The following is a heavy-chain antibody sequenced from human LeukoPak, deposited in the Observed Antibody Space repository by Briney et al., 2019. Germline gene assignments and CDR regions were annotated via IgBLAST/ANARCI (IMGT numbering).Heavy chain of an antibody. J-gene: IGHJ6*03. D-gene: IGHD1/OR15-1a*01. CDR3: AKDDRTHFYYYYYMDV. V-gene: IGHV3-30*02. CDR2: IRYDGSNE. Sequence: PGGSLRLSCAASGFTFSAYGLHWVRQAPGKGLEWLAFIRYDGSNEYYADSVKGRFTISRDNSKNTLYLQMDSLRAEDTAVYYCAKDDRTHFYYYYYMDVWGKGTTVTISS. CDR1: GFTFSAYG.